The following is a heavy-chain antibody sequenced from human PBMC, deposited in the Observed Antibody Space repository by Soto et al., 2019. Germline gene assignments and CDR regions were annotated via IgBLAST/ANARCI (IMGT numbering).Heavy chain of an antibody. CDR1: GYSISSGYY. Sequence: SETLSLTCAVSGYSISSGYYWGWIRQPPGKGLGWIGSIYHSGSTYYNPSLKSRVTISVDTSKNQFSLKLSSVTAADTAVYYCASLNARYDSSGPLVRWGQGTLVTVSS. CDR3: ASLNARYDSSGPLVR. D-gene: IGHD3-22*01. CDR2: IYHSGST. V-gene: IGHV4-38-2*01. J-gene: IGHJ4*02.